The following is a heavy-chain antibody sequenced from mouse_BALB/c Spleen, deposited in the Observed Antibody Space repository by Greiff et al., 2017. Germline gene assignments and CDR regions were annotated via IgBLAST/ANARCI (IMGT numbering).Heavy chain of an antibody. CDR1: GYTFTSYT. CDR3: ARNGNYGAYYAMDY. CDR2: INPSSGYT. D-gene: IGHD2-1*01. J-gene: IGHJ4*01. V-gene: IGHV1-4*01. Sequence: VQLQESGAELARPGASVKMSCKASGYTFTSYTMHWVKQRPGQGLEWIGYINPSSGYTNYNQKFKDKATLTADKSSSTAYMQLSSLTSEDSAVYYCARNGNYGAYYAMDYWGQGTSVTVSS.